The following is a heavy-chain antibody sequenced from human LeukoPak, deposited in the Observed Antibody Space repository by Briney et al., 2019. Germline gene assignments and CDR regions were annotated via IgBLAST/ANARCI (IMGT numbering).Heavy chain of an antibody. CDR1: GGTFSSYA. V-gene: IGHV1-18*01. J-gene: IGHJ5*02. CDR3: ARDRDDYGDYVPYWFDP. CDR2: ISAYNGNT. D-gene: IGHD4-17*01. Sequence: GASVKVSYKASGGTFSSYAISWVRQAPGQGLEWMGWISAYNGNTNYAQKLQGRVTMTTDTSTSTAYMELRSLRSDDTAVYYCARDRDDYGDYVPYWFDPWGQGTLVTVSS.